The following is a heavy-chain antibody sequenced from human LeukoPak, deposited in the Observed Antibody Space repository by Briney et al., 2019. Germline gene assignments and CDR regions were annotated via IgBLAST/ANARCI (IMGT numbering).Heavy chain of an antibody. CDR1: GYTFTSYG. D-gene: IGHD2-2*01. CDR2: ISAYNGNT. Sequence: ASVKVSCKASGYTFTSYGISWVRQAPGLGLEWMGWISAYNGNTNYAQKLQGRVTMTTDTSTSTAYMELRSLRSDDTAVYYCARGDVVVPAAPFGYWGQGTLVTVSS. CDR3: ARGDVVVPAAPFGY. V-gene: IGHV1-18*01. J-gene: IGHJ4*02.